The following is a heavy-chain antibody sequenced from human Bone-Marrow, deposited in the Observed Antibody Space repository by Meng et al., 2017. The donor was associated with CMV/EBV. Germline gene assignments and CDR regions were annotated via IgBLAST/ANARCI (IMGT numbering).Heavy chain of an antibody. J-gene: IGHJ4*02. CDR3: AKATPGATIKEGVNFDY. CDR1: GFTFSSYA. Sequence: GGSLRLSWAASGFTFSSYAMSWVRQAPGKGLEWVSAISGSGGSTYYADSVKGRFTISRDNSKNTLYLQMNSRRAEDTEVYYCAKATPGATIKEGVNFDYWSPGKLVTVSS. D-gene: IGHD1-14*01. CDR2: ISGSGGST. V-gene: IGHV3-23*01.